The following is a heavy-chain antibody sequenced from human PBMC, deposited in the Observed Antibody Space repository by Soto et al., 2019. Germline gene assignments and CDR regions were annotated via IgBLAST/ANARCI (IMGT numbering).Heavy chain of an antibody. CDR2: INPKSGGT. J-gene: IGHJ6*02. V-gene: IGHV1-2*04. D-gene: IGHD2-8*01. CDR1: GYSFTDYH. Sequence: ASVKVSCKASGYSFTDYHIHWVQQAPGQGLEWLGRINPKSGGTSTAQKFQGWVTMTRDRSISTVYRELTRLRSDDTAVYFCARGHSTDCSNGVCSFFYNHEMDVWGQGTTVTVSS. CDR3: ARGHSTDCSNGVCSFFYNHEMDV.